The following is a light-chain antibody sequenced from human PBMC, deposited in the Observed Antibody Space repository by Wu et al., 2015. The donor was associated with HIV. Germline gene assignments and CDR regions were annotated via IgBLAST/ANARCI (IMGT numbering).Light chain of an antibody. V-gene: IGKV3-15*01. CDR2: GAS. J-gene: IGKJ1*01. Sequence: VMMQSPATLSVSLGERATLSCRASQSLNSNLAWYQQRPGQAPRLLIYGASTRATGIPARFSGSGSGTDFTLTINSLQSEDSAVYWCQQYNHWPRTFGQGTKVE. CDR1: QSLNSN. CDR3: QQYNHWPRT.